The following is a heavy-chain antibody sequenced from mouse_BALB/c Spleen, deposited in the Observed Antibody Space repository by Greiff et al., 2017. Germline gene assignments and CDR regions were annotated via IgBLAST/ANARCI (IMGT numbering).Heavy chain of an antibody. J-gene: IGHJ3*01. CDR3: ARSRGNSWFAY. V-gene: IGHV5-17*02. CDR1: GFTFSSFG. Sequence: DVKLQESGGGLVQPGGSRKLSCAASGFTFSSFGMHWVRQAPEKGLEWVAYISSGSSTIYYADTVKGRFTISRDNPKNTLFLQMTSLRSEDTAMYYCARSRGNSWFAYWGQGTLVTVSA. CDR2: ISSGSSTI. D-gene: IGHD2-1*01.